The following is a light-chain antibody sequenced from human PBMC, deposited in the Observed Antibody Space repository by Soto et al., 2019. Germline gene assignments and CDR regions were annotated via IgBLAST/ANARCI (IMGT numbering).Light chain of an antibody. J-gene: IGKJ2*01. CDR3: QQYETYFRT. CDR2: KAS. Sequence: DIQMTQSPSTLSASVEDRVTITCRASQGISGWLAWYQQKPGKAPRLLIYKASSLESGVPSRFSGSGFGTEFTLTISSLQPDDSGTYYCQQYETYFRTFGQGTKLEIK. CDR1: QGISGW. V-gene: IGKV1-5*03.